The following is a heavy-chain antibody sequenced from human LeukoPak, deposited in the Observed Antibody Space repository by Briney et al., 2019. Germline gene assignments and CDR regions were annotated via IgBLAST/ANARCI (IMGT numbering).Heavy chain of an antibody. J-gene: IGHJ4*02. CDR1: GGSNSSYY. V-gene: IGHV4-59*12. D-gene: IGHD5-24*01. Sequence: SETLSLTCTVSGGSNSSYYWSWIRQPPGKGLEWIGYIYYSGSTNYNPSLKSRVTISVDTSKNQFSLKLSSVTAADTAVYYCAREGDGYNYLDYWGQGTLVTVSS. CDR3: AREGDGYNYLDY. CDR2: IYYSGST.